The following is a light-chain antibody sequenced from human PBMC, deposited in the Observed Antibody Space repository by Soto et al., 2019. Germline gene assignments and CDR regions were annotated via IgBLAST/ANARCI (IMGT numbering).Light chain of an antibody. J-gene: IGKJ4*01. CDR2: DAS. CDR3: QQYNSFSGT. CDR1: QYISNW. V-gene: IGKV1-5*01. Sequence: DIQMTQSPSTLSASVGDRVTITCRASQYISNWVAWYQQKPGKAPKLLIYDASSLESGVPSRFTGSASEREFTLSISSLQPDDFATYCCQQYNSFSGTFGGGTKVEIK.